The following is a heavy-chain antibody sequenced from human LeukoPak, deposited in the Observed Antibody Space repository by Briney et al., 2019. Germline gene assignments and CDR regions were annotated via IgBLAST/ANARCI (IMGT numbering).Heavy chain of an antibody. Sequence: TGGSLRLSCAASGFTFSSYEMNWVRQAPGKGLEWVSYISSSGSTIYYADSVKGRFTISRDNAKNSLYLQMNSLRAEDTAVYYCARQVGATTRYYYYYMDVWGKGTTVTVSS. CDR1: GFTFSSYE. D-gene: IGHD1-26*01. CDR2: ISSSGSTI. CDR3: ARQVGATTRYYYYYMDV. V-gene: IGHV3-48*03. J-gene: IGHJ6*03.